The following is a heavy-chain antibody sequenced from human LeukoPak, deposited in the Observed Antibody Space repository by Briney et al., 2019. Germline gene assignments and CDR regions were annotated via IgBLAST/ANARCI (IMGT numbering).Heavy chain of an antibody. J-gene: IGHJ4*02. D-gene: IGHD3-10*01. Sequence: PGGSLRLSCAASGFTFSSYAMSWVRQAPGKGLEWVSAISGSGGSTYYADSVKGRFTISRDNSKNTLYLQMNSLRAEDTAVYYWAKAPQHVLLWFGEVWGQGTLVTVSS. CDR1: GFTFSSYA. V-gene: IGHV3-23*01. CDR2: ISGSGGST. CDR3: AKAPQHVLLWFGEV.